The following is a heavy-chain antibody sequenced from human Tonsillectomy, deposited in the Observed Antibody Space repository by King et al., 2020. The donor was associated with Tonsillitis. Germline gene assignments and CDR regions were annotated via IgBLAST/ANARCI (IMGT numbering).Heavy chain of an antibody. CDR3: ARGSTYYDILTGPWMGFDP. D-gene: IGHD3-9*01. CDR2: IYYSGST. CDR1: GGSISSYY. J-gene: IGHJ5*02. Sequence: QLQESGPGLVKPSETLSLTCTVSGGSISSYYWSWIRQPPGKGLEWIGYIYYSGSTNYNPSLKSRVTISVDTSKNQFSLKLSSVTAADTAVYYCARGSTYYDILTGPWMGFDPWGQGTLVTVSS. V-gene: IGHV4-59*01.